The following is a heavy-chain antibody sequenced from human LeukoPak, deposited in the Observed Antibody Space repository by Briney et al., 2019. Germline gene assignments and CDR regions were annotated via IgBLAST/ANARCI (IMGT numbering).Heavy chain of an antibody. Sequence: GGSLILSCAASGFTFSSYAMHWVRPAPGKGLEWVAVISYDGSNKYYADSVKGRFTISRDNSKKTLYLQMNSLRAEDTAVYYCASRSRDGYNYPFDYWGQGTLVTVSS. CDR3: ASRSRDGYNYPFDY. CDR2: ISYDGSNK. D-gene: IGHD5-24*01. J-gene: IGHJ4*02. CDR1: GFTFSSYA. V-gene: IGHV3-30*01.